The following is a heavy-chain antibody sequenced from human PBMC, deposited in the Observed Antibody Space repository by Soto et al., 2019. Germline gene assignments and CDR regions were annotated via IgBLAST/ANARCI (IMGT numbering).Heavy chain of an antibody. CDR2: IYWDDDK. Sequence: QITLKESGHTLVKPTQTLTLTCTFSGFSVGGRGVGVGWIRQPPGKALEGLGVIYWDDDKLYSSSLRNTITLTKDSSISHVVLTLSNIVPLYAVTYYCAHSPDIVSPDAHLGFDIWGQGTMVTVS. CDR1: GFSVGGRGVG. V-gene: IGHV2-5*02. D-gene: IGHD2-15*01. CDR3: AHSPDIVSPDAHLGFDI. J-gene: IGHJ3*02.